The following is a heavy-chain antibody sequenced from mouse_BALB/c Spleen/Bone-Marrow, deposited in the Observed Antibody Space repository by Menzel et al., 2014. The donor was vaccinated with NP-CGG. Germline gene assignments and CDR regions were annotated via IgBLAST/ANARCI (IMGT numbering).Heavy chain of an antibody. J-gene: IGHJ3*01. CDR1: GYTFTNYW. CDR2: IYPGGGYT. Sequence: VQLQQSGAELVRPGPSVKMSCKAAGYTFTNYWIGWIKQRPGHGLEWIGDIYPGGGYTNYNEKFQGKATLTADTSSSTAYMQLSSLTSEDSAIFYCAIRGDISGYGFAYWGQGTLITVSA. V-gene: IGHV1-63*02. CDR3: AIRGDISGYGFAY. D-gene: IGHD3-2*01.